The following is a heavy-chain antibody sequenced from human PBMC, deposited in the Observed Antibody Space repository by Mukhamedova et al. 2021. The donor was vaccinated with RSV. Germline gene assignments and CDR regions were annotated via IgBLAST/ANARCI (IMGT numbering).Heavy chain of an antibody. D-gene: IGHD2-15*01. V-gene: IGHV1-18*01. CDR3: ARGGGRGGFDP. CDR2: ISANNGNT. J-gene: IGHJ5*02. Sequence: VRQAPGQGLEWMGWISANNGNTIYAQILQGRVTMTTDTSTSTAYMGLRSLRSDDTAVYYCARGGGRGGFDPWGQGTLVTVSS.